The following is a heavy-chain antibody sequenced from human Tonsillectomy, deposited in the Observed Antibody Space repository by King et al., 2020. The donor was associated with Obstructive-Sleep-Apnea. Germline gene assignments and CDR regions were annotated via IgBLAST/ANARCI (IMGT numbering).Heavy chain of an antibody. J-gene: IGHJ6*02. CDR2: ISFDGNDK. CDR3: ARDPGSNTWYRYYGMDV. CDR1: GFTFSSYA. Sequence: VQLVESGGGVVQPGRSLRLSCAASGFTFSSYAMHWVRQAPGKGLEWVAVISFDGNDKYYADSVKGRLTISRDNSNNTLYLHMKSLRAEDTAVYYCARDPGSNTWYRYYGMDVWGQGTTVIVSS. D-gene: IGHD6-13*01. V-gene: IGHV3-30*04.